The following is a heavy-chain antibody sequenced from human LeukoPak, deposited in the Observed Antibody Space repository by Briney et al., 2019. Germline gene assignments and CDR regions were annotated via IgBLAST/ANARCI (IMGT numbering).Heavy chain of an antibody. CDR2: ISYDGSNK. Sequence: GGSLRLSCAASGFTFSSYAMHWVRQAPGKGLEWVAVISYDGSNKYYADSVKGRFTISRDNSKNTLYLQMNSLRAEDTAVYDCARDLNYYDSSGYSLGAFDIWGQGTMVTVSS. CDR3: ARDLNYYDSSGYSLGAFDI. D-gene: IGHD3-22*01. V-gene: IGHV3-30-3*01. J-gene: IGHJ3*02. CDR1: GFTFSSYA.